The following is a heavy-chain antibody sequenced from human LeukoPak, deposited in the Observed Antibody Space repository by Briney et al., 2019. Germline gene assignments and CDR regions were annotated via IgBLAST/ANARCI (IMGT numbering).Heavy chain of an antibody. V-gene: IGHV1-69*05. CDR3: ARALNYYDSSGYYWGYYFDY. CDR2: IIPIFGTA. Sequence: SVKVSCKASGGTFSSYAISWVRQAPGQGLEWMGRIIPIFGTANYAQKFQGRVTITTDESTSTAYMEPSSLRSEDTAVYYCARALNYYDSSGYYWGYYFDYWGQGTLVTVSS. J-gene: IGHJ4*02. CDR1: GGTFSSYA. D-gene: IGHD3-22*01.